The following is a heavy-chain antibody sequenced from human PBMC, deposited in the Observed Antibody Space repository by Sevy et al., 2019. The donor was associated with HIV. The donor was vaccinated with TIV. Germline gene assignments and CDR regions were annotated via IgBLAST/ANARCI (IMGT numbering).Heavy chain of an antibody. Sequence: GGSLRLSCAASGFTVSSNYMSWVRQAPGKGLEWVSVIYAGGSPYYADSVKGGFTISRDNSKNTVYLQMNSLRAEDTAVYYCASHASDYDSTGYLERDAFDIWGQGTMVTVSS. D-gene: IGHD3-22*01. CDR3: ASHASDYDSTGYLERDAFDI. CDR2: IYAGGSP. V-gene: IGHV3-53*01. J-gene: IGHJ3*02. CDR1: GFTVSSNY.